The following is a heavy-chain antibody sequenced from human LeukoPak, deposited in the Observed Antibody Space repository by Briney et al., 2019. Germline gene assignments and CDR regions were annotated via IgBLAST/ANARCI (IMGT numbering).Heavy chain of an antibody. CDR2: IYSGGST. J-gene: IGHJ6*04. CDR1: GFTVSSNY. V-gene: IGHV3-66*01. Sequence: GGSLRLSCAASGFTVSSNYMSWVRRAPGKGLEWVSVIYSGGSTYYADSVKGRFTISRDNSKNTLYLQMNSLRAEDTAVYYCAELGITMIGGVWGKGTTVTISS. CDR3: AELGITMIGGV. D-gene: IGHD3-10*02.